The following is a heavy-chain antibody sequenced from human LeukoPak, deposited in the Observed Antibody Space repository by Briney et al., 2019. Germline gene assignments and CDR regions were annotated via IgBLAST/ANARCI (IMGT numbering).Heavy chain of an antibody. D-gene: IGHD3-10*01. J-gene: IGHJ4*02. Sequence: PSETLSLTCSVSGGFISRSNYYWDWIRQPPGKGLEWIGSIYYSGTTNYNPSLKSRVTISVDTSKNQFSLKLSSVTAADTAVYYCARREGGRLLWFGELSRKYYFDYWGQGTLVTVSS. V-gene: IGHV4-39*07. CDR1: GGFISRSNYY. CDR2: IYYSGTT. CDR3: ARREGGRLLWFGELSRKYYFDY.